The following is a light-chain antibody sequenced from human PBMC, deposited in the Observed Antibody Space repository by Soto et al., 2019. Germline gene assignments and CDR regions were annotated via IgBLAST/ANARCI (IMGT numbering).Light chain of an antibody. Sequence: QLVLTQPPSVSGAPGQRVTISCTGSSSNIGAGYDVHWYQQLPGTAPKLLIYGNSNRPSGVPDRFSGSKSGTSASLAITGLQAEDEADYYCQSYDTSLSVWVFGGGTKLTVL. J-gene: IGLJ3*02. CDR1: SSNIGAGYD. V-gene: IGLV1-40*01. CDR2: GNS. CDR3: QSYDTSLSVWV.